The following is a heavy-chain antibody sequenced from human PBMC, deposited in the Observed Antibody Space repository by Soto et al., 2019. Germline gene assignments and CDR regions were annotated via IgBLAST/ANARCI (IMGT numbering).Heavy chain of an antibody. CDR2: ISGSGGST. J-gene: IGHJ6*02. CDR3: AIRGDVIGYCSGGSCREGGMDV. CDR1: GFTFSNYA. V-gene: IGHV3-23*01. Sequence: PGGSLRLSCAASGFTFSNYAMSWVRQAPGKGLEWVSGISGSGGSTYYADSVKGRFTISRDNSKNTLYLQMNSLRAEDTAVYYCAIRGDVIGYCSGGSCREGGMDVWGQGTTVTVSS. D-gene: IGHD2-15*01.